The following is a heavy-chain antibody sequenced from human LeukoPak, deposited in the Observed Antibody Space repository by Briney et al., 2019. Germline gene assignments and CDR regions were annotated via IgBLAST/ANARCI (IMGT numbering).Heavy chain of an antibody. D-gene: IGHD1-26*01. CDR3: ARDPPSWRELGREAFNI. V-gene: IGHV1-69*13. CDR1: GGTFSSYA. Sequence: SVKVSCKASGGTFSSYAISWVRQAPGQGLEWMGGMIPIFGTANYAQKFQGRVTITADESTITAYMELSSLRSEDTAVYYCARDPPSWRELGREAFNIWGQGTMVTVSS. J-gene: IGHJ3*02. CDR2: MIPIFGTA.